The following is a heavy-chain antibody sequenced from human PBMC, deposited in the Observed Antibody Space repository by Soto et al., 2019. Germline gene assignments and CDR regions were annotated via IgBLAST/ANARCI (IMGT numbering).Heavy chain of an antibody. Sequence: QVQLQESGPGLVKPSETLSLTCTVSGGSISSYYWSWIRQPAGKGLEWIGRMYPSGSTNYNPSLKRRVTMSVDTSKNQFSLKLNSVTAADTAVYYCARYCNNATCYRWFDPWGQGTLVTVSS. CDR3: ARYCNNATCYRWFDP. D-gene: IGHD2-2*01. CDR1: GGSISSYY. J-gene: IGHJ5*02. V-gene: IGHV4-4*07. CDR2: MYPSGST.